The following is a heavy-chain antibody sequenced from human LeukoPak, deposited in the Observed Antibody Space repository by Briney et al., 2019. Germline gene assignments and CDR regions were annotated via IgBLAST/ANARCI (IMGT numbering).Heavy chain of an antibody. CDR1: GGSFSGYY. J-gene: IGHJ4*01. CDR2: INHSGST. CDR3: ARGEGARDGYNYAGPFYFVY. Sequence: PSETLSLTCAVYGGSFSGYYWSWIRQPPGKGLEWIGEINHSGSTNYNPSLKSRVTISVDTSKNQFSLKLSSVTAADTAVYYCARGEGARDGYNYAGPFYFVYWGHGTLVTVSS. D-gene: IGHD5-24*01. V-gene: IGHV4-34*01.